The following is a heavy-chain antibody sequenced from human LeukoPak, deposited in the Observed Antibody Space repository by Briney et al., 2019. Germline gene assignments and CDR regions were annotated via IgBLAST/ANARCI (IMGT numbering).Heavy chain of an antibody. V-gene: IGHV3-30*02. CDR3: AKLACSGGSCYLGEVAH. J-gene: IGHJ4*02. CDR2: IEYDERNQ. Sequence: PGGSLRLSCAASGFTFSRYGMHWFRQAPGKGLEWVTFIEYDERNQHYADSVKGRFTISRDNSKNTLFLLMDSPRAEDTAVYYCAKLACSGGSCYLGEVAHWGQGTLVTVSS. CDR1: GFTFSRYG. D-gene: IGHD2-15*01.